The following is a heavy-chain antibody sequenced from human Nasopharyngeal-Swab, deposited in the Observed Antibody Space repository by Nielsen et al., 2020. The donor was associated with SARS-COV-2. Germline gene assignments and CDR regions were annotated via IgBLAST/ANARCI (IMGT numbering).Heavy chain of an antibody. CDR3: ARDRGTYNWNLEDYYGMDV. D-gene: IGHD1-20*01. J-gene: IGHJ6*02. CDR1: GGTFSSYA. V-gene: IGHV1-69*13. CDR2: IIPIFGTA. Sequence: SVKVSCKASGGTFSSYAISWVRQAPGQGLEWMGGIIPIFGTANYAQKFQGRVTITADESTSTAYMELRSLRSDDTAVYYCARDRGTYNWNLEDYYGMDVWGQGTTVTVSS.